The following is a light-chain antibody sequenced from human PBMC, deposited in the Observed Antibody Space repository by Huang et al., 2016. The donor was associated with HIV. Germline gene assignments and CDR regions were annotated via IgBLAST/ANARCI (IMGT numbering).Light chain of an antibody. CDR1: QSVRSS. CDR2: EAS. Sequence: EIVLTQSPATLSLSPGERATLSCRASQSVRSSLTWYQQKPGQAPRLLIYEASNRATGIPARFSGSGSGTDFTLTISSLEPEDFAVYYCQQRSNWHFTFGPGTKVDIK. J-gene: IGKJ3*01. V-gene: IGKV3-11*01. CDR3: QQRSNWHFT.